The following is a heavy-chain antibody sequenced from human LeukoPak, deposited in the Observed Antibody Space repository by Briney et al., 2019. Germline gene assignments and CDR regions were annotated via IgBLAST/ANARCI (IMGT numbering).Heavy chain of an antibody. V-gene: IGHV4-39*01. CDR1: GGSISSSSYY. CDR3: VNIVGAIY. Sequence: KSSETLSLTCTVSGGSISSSSYYWGWIRQPPGKGLEWIGSIYYSGSTYYNPSLKSRVTISVDTSKNQFSLKLSSVTAADTAVYYCVNIVGAIYWGQGTLVTVSS. D-gene: IGHD1-26*01. CDR2: IYYSGST. J-gene: IGHJ4*02.